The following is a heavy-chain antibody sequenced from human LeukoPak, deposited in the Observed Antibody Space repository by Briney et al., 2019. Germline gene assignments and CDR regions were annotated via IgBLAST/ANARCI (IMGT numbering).Heavy chain of an antibody. CDR3: ARSARYYYDSSGYYLYWYFDL. V-gene: IGHV4-39*07. CDR1: GGSISSGSYY. D-gene: IGHD3-22*01. Sequence: SETLSLTCTVSGGSISSGSYYWDWIRQPPGKGLEWIGSIYYSGSTYYNPSLKSRVTISVDTSKNQFSLKLSSVTAADTAVYYCARSARYYYDSSGYYLYWYFDLWGRGTLVTVSS. CDR2: IYYSGST. J-gene: IGHJ2*01.